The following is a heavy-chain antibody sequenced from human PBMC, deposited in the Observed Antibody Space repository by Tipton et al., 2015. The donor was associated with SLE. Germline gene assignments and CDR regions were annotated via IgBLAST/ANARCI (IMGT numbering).Heavy chain of an antibody. V-gene: IGHV4-39*07. CDR2: INHSGST. Sequence: TLSLTCTVSGGSVSSSSYFWSWIRQPPGKGLEWIGEINHSGSTNYNPSLKSRVTISVDTSKNQFSLKLSSVTAADTAVYYCARVKGLVALPPDYWGQGTLVTVSS. CDR3: ARVKGLVALPPDY. J-gene: IGHJ4*02. CDR1: GGSVSSSSYF. D-gene: IGHD5-12*01.